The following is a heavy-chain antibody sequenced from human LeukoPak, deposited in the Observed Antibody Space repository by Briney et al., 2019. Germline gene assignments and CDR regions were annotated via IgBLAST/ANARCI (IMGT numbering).Heavy chain of an antibody. D-gene: IGHD3-10*01. Sequence: GRSLRHSCAASGLTFTGYAMHWVRQAPGKGLEWMAVISHDGTKKDYADSVKGRFTISRDSSNNALYLQMDSLRAEDTAVYYCARDKIYRGSGSCLDYWGQGTLVTVSS. V-gene: IGHV3-30-3*01. J-gene: IGHJ4*02. CDR3: ARDKIYRGSGSCLDY. CDR1: GLTFTGYA. CDR2: ISHDGTKK.